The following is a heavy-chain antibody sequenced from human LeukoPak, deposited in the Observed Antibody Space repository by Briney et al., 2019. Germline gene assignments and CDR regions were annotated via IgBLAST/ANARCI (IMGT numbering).Heavy chain of an antibody. V-gene: IGHV1-69*04. Sequence: SVKVSCKASGYTFTMYYVHWVRQAPGQGLEWLGRINPSLGIANYPQKFQGRVTITADESATTAYMELSGLRSDDTAVYYCAREACREMRLMWPSLGGQDCRYEYWGQGTRVTVSS. CDR3: AREACREMRLMWPSLGGQDCRYEY. CDR2: INPSLGIA. CDR1: GYTFTMYY. D-gene: IGHD5-24*01. J-gene: IGHJ4*02.